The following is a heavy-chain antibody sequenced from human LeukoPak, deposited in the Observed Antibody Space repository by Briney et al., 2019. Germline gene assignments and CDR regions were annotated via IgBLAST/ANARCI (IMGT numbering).Heavy chain of an antibody. CDR3: TGETYYFDY. J-gene: IGHJ4*02. CDR1: GFTFSSFW. Sequence: GGSLRPSCTVSGFTFSSFWVSWVRQAPGKGLEWVADINEDGSEKYYADSVEGRFSISRDNARNSLYLQMNSLRADDTAVYYCTGETYYFDYWGQGTLVTVSS. V-gene: IGHV3-7*01. CDR2: INEDGSEK.